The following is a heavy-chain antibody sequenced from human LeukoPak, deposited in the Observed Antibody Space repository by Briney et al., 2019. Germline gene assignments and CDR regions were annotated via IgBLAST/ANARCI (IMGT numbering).Heavy chain of an antibody. V-gene: IGHV1-69*13. J-gene: IGHJ4*02. CDR3: ARGGIAAAGTDY. CDR1: GGTFSSYA. CDR2: IIPIFGTA. Sequence: ASVKVSCKASGGTFSSYAISWVRQAPGQGLEWMGGIIPIFGTANYAQKFQGRVTITADESTSTAYMELSSLRSEDTAVYYCARGGIAAAGTDYWGQGTLVTVSS. D-gene: IGHD6-13*01.